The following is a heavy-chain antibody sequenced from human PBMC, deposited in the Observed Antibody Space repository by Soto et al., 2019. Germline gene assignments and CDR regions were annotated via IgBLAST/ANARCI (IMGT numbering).Heavy chain of an antibody. Sequence: SETLSLTCTVSGGSISSGGYYWSWIRQHPGKGLEWIGYIYYSGRTYYNPSLKSRVTISVDTSKNQISLKLSSVTAADTAVCYCARGRGDSSGPYPIWFDPLGQGTLVPVSP. J-gene: IGHJ5*02. V-gene: IGHV4-31*03. D-gene: IGHD3-22*01. CDR1: GGSISSGGYY. CDR3: ARGRGDSSGPYPIWFDP. CDR2: IYYSGRT.